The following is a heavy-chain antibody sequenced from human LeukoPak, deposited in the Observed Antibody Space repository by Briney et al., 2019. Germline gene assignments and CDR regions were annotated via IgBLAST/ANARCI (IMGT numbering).Heavy chain of an antibody. Sequence: SETLSLTCAVYGGSFSGYYWSWIRQPPGKGLEWIGEINHSGSTNYNPSLKSRVTISVDTSKNQFSLKLSSVTAADTAVYYCARTREKGGYYYHNAFDIWGQGTKVTVSS. CDR2: INHSGST. CDR1: GGSFSGYY. CDR3: ARTREKGGYYYHNAFDI. D-gene: IGHD3-22*01. J-gene: IGHJ3*02. V-gene: IGHV4-34*01.